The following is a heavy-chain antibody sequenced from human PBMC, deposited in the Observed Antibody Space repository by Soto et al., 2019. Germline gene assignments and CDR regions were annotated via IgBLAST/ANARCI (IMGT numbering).Heavy chain of an antibody. CDR2: ISSSGSTI. CDR1: GFTFSDYY. V-gene: IGHV3-11*01. CDR3: ARDYTEHHLVEGTYYYYYMDV. J-gene: IGHJ6*03. D-gene: IGHD6-13*01. Sequence: GGSLRLSCAASGFTFSDYYMSWIRQALGKGLEWVSYISSSGSTIYYADSVKGRFTISRDNAKNSLYLQMNSLRAEDTAVYYCARDYTEHHLVEGTYYYYYMDVWGKGTTVTVSS.